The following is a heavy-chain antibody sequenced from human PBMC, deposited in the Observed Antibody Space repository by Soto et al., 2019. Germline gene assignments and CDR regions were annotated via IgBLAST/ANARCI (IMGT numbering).Heavy chain of an antibody. Sequence: GGSLRLSCAASGFTLSDAWMSWVRQAPGKGLDWVGRIKSKSDGGTTEYAAPVRGGFTISRDDSKNTLYLQMNSLKTEDTAVYYCTTDLWRIAVVVGSTGYFNPWGQGTPVTVSS. V-gene: IGHV3-15*01. CDR1: GFTLSDAW. CDR2: IKSKSDGGTT. J-gene: IGHJ5*02. D-gene: IGHD2-15*01. CDR3: TTDLWRIAVVVGSTGYFNP.